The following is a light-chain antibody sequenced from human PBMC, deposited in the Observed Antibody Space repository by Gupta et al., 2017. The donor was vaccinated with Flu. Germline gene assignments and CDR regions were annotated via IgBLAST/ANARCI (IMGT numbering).Light chain of an antibody. V-gene: IGKV3D-15*01. J-gene: IGKJ1*01. CDR2: GAS. CDR3: QQYSNWPLT. Sequence: PATLSVSPGERATLSCRASQSVSSNLAWYQQKPGQVPRLLIYGASTRATGIPASFSGSGSGTEFTLTISSLQSEDFAVYYCQQYSNWPLTFGQGTKVEVK. CDR1: QSVSSN.